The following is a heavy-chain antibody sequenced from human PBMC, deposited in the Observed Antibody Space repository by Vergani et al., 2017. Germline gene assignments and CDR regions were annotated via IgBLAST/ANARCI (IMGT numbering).Heavy chain of an antibody. J-gene: IGHJ4*02. CDR1: GFTFSSYA. D-gene: IGHD3-22*01. V-gene: IGHV3-23*01. Sequence: EVQLLESGGGLVQPGGSLRLSCAASGFTFSSYAMSWARQAPGKGLEWVSAISGSGGSTYYADSVKGRFTISRDNSKNTLYLQMNSLRAEDTAVYYCAKGGDSSGALFYWGQGTLVTVSS. CDR3: AKGGDSSGALFY. CDR2: ISGSGGST.